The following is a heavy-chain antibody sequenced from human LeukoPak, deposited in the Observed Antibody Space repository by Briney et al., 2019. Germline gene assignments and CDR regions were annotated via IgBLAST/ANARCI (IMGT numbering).Heavy chain of an antibody. D-gene: IGHD6-19*01. Sequence: KASGTLSLTCAVSGGSISSSNWWSWVRQPPGKGLEWIGEIYHSGSTNYNPSLKSRVTISVDKSKNQFSLKLSSVTAADTAVYYCASRVWYSSGWYLLADLLNDAFDIWGQGTMVTVSS. CDR1: GGSISSSNW. V-gene: IGHV4-4*02. J-gene: IGHJ3*02. CDR3: ASRVWYSSGWYLLADLLNDAFDI. CDR2: IYHSGST.